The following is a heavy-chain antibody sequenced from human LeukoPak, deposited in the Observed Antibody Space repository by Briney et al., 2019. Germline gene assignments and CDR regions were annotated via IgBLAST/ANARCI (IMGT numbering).Heavy chain of an antibody. CDR2: IYYSGST. Sequence: PSGTLSLTCTVSGGSISSYYWSWIRQPPGKGLEWIGYIYYSGSTNYNPSLKSRVTISVDTSKNQFSLKLSSVTAADTAVYYCARIEDYGGNSVNYWGQGTLVTVSS. V-gene: IGHV4-59*01. J-gene: IGHJ4*02. CDR3: ARIEDYGGNSVNY. CDR1: GGSISSYY. D-gene: IGHD4-23*01.